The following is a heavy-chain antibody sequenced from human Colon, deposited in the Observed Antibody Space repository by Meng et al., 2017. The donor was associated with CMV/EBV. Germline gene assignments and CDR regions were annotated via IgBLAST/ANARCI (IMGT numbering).Heavy chain of an antibody. J-gene: IGHJ6*02. D-gene: IGHD6-19*01. V-gene: IGHV3-21*01. CDR3: ATGKAVAGKSYYYYGMGL. CDR2: ISPTGIYI. CDR1: GFTFSTYS. Sequence: GGSLRLSCAASGFTFSTYSMNWVRQAPGKGLEWVSSISPTGIYIYYTDSVKGRFTISRDNAKNSLYLHLSSLRAEDTAVYYCATGKAVAGKSYYYYGMGLWGQGTTVTVSS.